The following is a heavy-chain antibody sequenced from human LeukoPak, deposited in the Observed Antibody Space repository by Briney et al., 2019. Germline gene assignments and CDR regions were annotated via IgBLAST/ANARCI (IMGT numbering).Heavy chain of an antibody. CDR2: IYTSGST. Sequence: SETLSLTCTVSGGSISSGSYYWSCIRQPAGKGLECIGRIYTSGSTNYNPSLKSRVTISVDTSKNQFSLKLSSVTAADTAVYYCARNLGSGSYYYYYYYMDVWGKGTTVTVSS. D-gene: IGHD3-10*01. CDR1: GGSISSGSYY. J-gene: IGHJ6*03. CDR3: ARNLGSGSYYYYYYYMDV. V-gene: IGHV4-61*02.